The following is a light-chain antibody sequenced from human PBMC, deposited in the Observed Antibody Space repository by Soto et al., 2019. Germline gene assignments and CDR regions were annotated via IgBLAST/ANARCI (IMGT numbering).Light chain of an antibody. CDR3: QQRITQWT. J-gene: IGKJ1*01. CDR1: QSVSSY. V-gene: IGKV3-11*01. CDR2: DAS. Sequence: EIVLTQSPATLSLSPGERATLSCRASQSVSSYLAWYQQKPGQAPRLLIYDASNRATGIPARFSGSGSGTDFTLTISSLEPEDFAVYYCQQRITQWTFGQGTKVEIK.